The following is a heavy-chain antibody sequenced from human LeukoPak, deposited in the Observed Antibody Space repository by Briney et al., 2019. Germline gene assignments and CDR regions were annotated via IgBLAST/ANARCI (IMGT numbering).Heavy chain of an antibody. V-gene: IGHV1-46*01. J-gene: IGHJ5*02. CDR1: GYTFTSYA. CDR2: INPTGGST. D-gene: IGHD1-26*01. Sequence: ASVKVSCKSSGYTFTSYAMNWVRQAPGQGLEWMGLINPTGGSTGYAQKFQGSVTMTRDMSTSTDYMELSSLRSEDTAIYYCARDNSVGDNAWWFDPWGQGTLVTVSS. CDR3: ARDNSVGDNAWWFDP.